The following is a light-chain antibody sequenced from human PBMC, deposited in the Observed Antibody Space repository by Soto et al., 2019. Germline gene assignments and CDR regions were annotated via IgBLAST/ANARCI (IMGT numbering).Light chain of an antibody. CDR2: ANN. CDR1: GLNIGAVYD. J-gene: IGLJ2*01. Sequence: QSVLTQPPSVSGALGQRVTISCTGSGLNIGAVYDVHWYQQLPGTAPKVVIYANNKRPSGVPDRFPGSKSCTSASLAITGLQAEDEAHYYCQSYDNGLSHFVAFGEGTKLTVL. CDR3: QSYDNGLSHFVA. V-gene: IGLV1-40*01.